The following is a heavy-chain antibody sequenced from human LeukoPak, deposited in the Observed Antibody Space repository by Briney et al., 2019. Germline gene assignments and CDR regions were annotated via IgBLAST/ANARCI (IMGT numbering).Heavy chain of an antibody. Sequence: GGSLRLSCAASGFTFSSYWLHWVRQAPGKGLVWVSRINNDGSTTTYADSVKGRFTISRDNAKNTLYLQMNSLKAEDTAVYYCARDQWHDFWSGYWLLEAQKLRAWFDPWGQGTLVTVSS. D-gene: IGHD3-3*01. CDR1: GFTFSSYW. CDR3: ARDQWHDFWSGYWLLEAQKLRAWFDP. V-gene: IGHV3-74*01. J-gene: IGHJ5*02. CDR2: INNDGSTT.